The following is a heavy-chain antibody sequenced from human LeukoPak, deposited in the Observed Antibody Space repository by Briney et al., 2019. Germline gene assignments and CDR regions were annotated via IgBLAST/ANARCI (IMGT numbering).Heavy chain of an antibody. Sequence: GGSLRLSCAASGVTFSGSAMHWVRQASGKGLEWVGRIRSKANSYATAYAASVKGRFTISRDDSKNTAYLQMNSLKTEDTAVYYCTSDSGSYSSHYFDYWGQGTLVTVSS. CDR1: GVTFSGSA. V-gene: IGHV3-73*01. J-gene: IGHJ4*02. CDR2: IRSKANSYAT. CDR3: TSDSGSYSSHYFDY. D-gene: IGHD1-26*01.